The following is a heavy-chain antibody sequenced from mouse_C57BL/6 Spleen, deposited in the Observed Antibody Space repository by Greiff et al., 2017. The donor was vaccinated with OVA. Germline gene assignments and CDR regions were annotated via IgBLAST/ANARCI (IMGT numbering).Heavy chain of an antibody. J-gene: IGHJ1*03. V-gene: IGHV2-6-1*01. CDR3: ARQGGGYWYFDV. CDR1: GFSFTSYG. Sequence: VQLQQSGPGLVAPSQSLSITCTVSGFSFTSYGVHWVRQPPGKGLEWLVVIWSDGSTTYNSALKSRLSISKDNSKSQVFLKMNSLQTDDTAMYYCARQGGGYWYFDVWGTGTTVTVSS. CDR2: IWSDGST.